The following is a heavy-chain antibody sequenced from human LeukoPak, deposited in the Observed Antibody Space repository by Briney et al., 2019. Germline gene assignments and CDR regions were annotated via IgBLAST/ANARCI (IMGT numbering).Heavy chain of an antibody. V-gene: IGHV1-2*02. Sequence: ASVKVSCKASGYTFTGYYMHLVRQAPGQGLERMGWINPNSGGTNYAQKFQGRVTMTRDTSISTAYMELSRLRSDDTAVYYCARDPYDFWSGYRNYWGQGTLVTVSS. CDR3: ARDPYDFWSGYRNY. CDR1: GYTFTGYY. CDR2: INPNSGGT. J-gene: IGHJ4*02. D-gene: IGHD3-3*01.